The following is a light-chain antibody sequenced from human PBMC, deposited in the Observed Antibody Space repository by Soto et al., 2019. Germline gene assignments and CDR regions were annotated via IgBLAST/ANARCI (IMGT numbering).Light chain of an antibody. J-gene: IGLJ2*01. CDR3: CSYAGTSAVV. CDR1: NSDIWSYDL. Sequence: QSALTQPASVSGSPGQSITISCTGTNSDIWSYDLVSWYQQHPGKAPKLMIYEVSKRPSGLSNRFSGSKSGNTASLTISGLQAEDGADYYCCSYAGTSAVVFGGGTQLTVL. V-gene: IGLV2-23*02. CDR2: EVS.